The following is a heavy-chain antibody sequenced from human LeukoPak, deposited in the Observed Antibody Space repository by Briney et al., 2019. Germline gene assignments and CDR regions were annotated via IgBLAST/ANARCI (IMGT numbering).Heavy chain of an antibody. CDR1: EFTFTTYA. Sequence: GGSLRLSCAASEFTFTTYAINWVRQAPGKGLEWVSGISADDKAYYADSVKGRFTISRDNSKDTVSLQMSSLRAEDTALYYCAKDLALAGTGGGFDVWGQGTRVAVSS. CDR3: AKDLALAGTGGGFDV. V-gene: IGHV3-23*01. CDR2: ISADDKA. D-gene: IGHD6-19*01. J-gene: IGHJ3*01.